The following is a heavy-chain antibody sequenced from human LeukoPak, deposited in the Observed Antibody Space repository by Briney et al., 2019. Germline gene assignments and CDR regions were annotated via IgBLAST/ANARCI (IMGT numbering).Heavy chain of an antibody. CDR1: GFTFSSYS. D-gene: IGHD6-19*01. J-gene: IGHJ4*02. V-gene: IGHV3-48*01. CDR2: ISSSSSPI. Sequence: GGSLRPSCVASGFTFSSYSLNWVRQAPGKGLEWVSYISSSSSPIYYADSVKGRFTISRDNAQNSLYLQMNSLRAEDTAVYYCAKGTVTSSGWYQRSYYDYWGQGTLVTVSS. CDR3: AKGTVTSSGWYQRSYYDY.